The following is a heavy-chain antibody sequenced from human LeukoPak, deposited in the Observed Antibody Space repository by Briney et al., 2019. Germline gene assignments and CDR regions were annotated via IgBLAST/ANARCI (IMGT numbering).Heavy chain of an antibody. Sequence: GGSLTLSCAASGFTFSSYGMHWVRQAPGKGLEWVAVIWYDGTNKYYADSVKGRFTISRDDSKNTLCLQMNSLSAEDTAVYYCARRDGYDFDYWGQGTLDPVSS. CDR2: IWYDGTNK. V-gene: IGHV3-33*01. D-gene: IGHD5-24*01. CDR1: GFTFSSYG. CDR3: ARRDGYDFDY. J-gene: IGHJ4*02.